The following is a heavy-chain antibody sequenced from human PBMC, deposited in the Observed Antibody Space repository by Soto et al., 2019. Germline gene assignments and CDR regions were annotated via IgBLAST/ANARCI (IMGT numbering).Heavy chain of an antibody. CDR2: ISAYNGNT. V-gene: IGHV1-18*01. Sequence: ASVKVSCKASGYTFTSYGISRVRQAPGQGLEWMGWISAYNGNTNYAQKLQGRVTMTTDTSTSTAYMELRSLRSDDTAVYYCARNYYGSGSSLYYFDYWGQGTLVTVSS. CDR1: GYTFTSYG. CDR3: ARNYYGSGSSLYYFDY. J-gene: IGHJ4*02. D-gene: IGHD3-10*01.